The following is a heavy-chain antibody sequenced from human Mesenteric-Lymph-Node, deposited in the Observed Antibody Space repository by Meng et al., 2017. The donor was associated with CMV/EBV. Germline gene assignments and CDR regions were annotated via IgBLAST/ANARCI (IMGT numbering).Heavy chain of an antibody. Sequence: SETLSLTCTVSGGSISSSSYYWGWIRQPPGKGLEWIGSIYYSGSTYYNPSLKSRVTISVDTSENQFSLRLSSVTAADTAVYYCAREPYFCSSTSCYGPQTKYYNYGMDVWGQGTRVTVSS. CDR3: AREPYFCSSTSCYGPQTKYYNYGMDV. CDR1: GGSISSSSYY. CDR2: IYYSGST. J-gene: IGHJ6*02. V-gene: IGHV4-39*07. D-gene: IGHD2-2*01.